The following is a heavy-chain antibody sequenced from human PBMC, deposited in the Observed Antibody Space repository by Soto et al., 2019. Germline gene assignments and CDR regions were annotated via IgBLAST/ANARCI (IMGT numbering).Heavy chain of an antibody. J-gene: IGHJ4*02. CDR2: ISTYNGNT. D-gene: IGHD1-26*01. CDR1: GYTFTTYG. V-gene: IGHV1-18*01. CDR3: VTGGNNHYFDY. Sequence: QIQLVQSGAEVKKPGASLKVSCKASGYTFTTYGISWVRQVPGQSLEWMGWISTYNGNTNYALKFRGRVTVTTDTSTSTAYMEVRSLRSDDTAMYYCVTGGNNHYFDYWGQGTLVTVSS.